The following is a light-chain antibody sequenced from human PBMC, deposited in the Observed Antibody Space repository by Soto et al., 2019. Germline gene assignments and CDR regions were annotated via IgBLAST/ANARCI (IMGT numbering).Light chain of an antibody. J-gene: IGLJ1*01. Sequence: QSVLTQPASVSGSPGQSITISCTGTSSDVGGFNSVSWYQQHPGNAPKLMIYEVSDRPSGVSNRFSGSKSGNTASLTISGLQAEDEADYYCSSYTSSNTYVFGPGTKLTVL. V-gene: IGLV2-14*01. CDR1: SSDVGGFNS. CDR3: SSYTSSNTYV. CDR2: EVS.